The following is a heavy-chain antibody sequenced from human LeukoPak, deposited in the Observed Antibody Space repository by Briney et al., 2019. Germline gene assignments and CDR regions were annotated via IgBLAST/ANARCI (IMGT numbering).Heavy chain of an antibody. V-gene: IGHV1-69*02. CDR2: IIPILGIA. D-gene: IGHD3-10*01. CDR1: GGTFSSCT. J-gene: IGHJ4*02. CDR3: ARRSGSYMRDY. Sequence: GASVKVSCKASGGTFSSCTISWVRQAPGQGLEWMGRIIPILGIANYAQKFQGRVTITADKSTSTAYMELSSLRSEDTAVYYCARRSGSYMRDYWGQGTLVTVSS.